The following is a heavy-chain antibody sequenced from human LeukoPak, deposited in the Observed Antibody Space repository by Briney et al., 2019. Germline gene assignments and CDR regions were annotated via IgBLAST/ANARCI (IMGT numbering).Heavy chain of an antibody. D-gene: IGHD3-10*01. Sequence: GGSLRLSCAASGFSLSGYWMSWVRQAPGKGPEWVANIKEDGSRRYYSESVRGRFTISRDNSENSLYLQMNSLRAEDTAVYYCARDNLDRGYYYGMDVWGQGTTVTVSS. J-gene: IGHJ6*02. CDR3: ARDNLDRGYYYGMDV. CDR1: GFSLSGYW. V-gene: IGHV3-7*03. CDR2: IKEDGSRR.